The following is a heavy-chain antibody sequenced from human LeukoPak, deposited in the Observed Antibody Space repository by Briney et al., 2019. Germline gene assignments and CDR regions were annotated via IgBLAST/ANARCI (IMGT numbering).Heavy chain of an antibody. Sequence: PGRSLRLSCAASGFTFSSYSMNWVRQAPGKGLEWVSYISSSSSTIYYADSVKGRFTISRDNAKNSLYLQMNSLRDEDTAVYYCAKSIAVAGTMDFDYWGQGTLVTVSS. CDR3: AKSIAVAGTMDFDY. J-gene: IGHJ4*02. CDR1: GFTFSSYS. D-gene: IGHD6-19*01. CDR2: ISSSSSTI. V-gene: IGHV3-48*02.